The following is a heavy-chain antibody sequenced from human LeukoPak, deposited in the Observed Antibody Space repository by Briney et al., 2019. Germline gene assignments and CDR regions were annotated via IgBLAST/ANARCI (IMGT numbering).Heavy chain of an antibody. J-gene: IGHJ6*03. CDR3: ARGSTYYYYYYMDV. Sequence: EASVKVSCKASGGTFSSYAISWVRQAPGQGLEWMGGIIPIFGTANYAQKFQGRVTITTDGSTSTAYMELSSLRSEDTAVYYCARGSTYYYYYYMDVWGKGTTVTVSS. CDR2: IIPIFGTA. V-gene: IGHV1-69*05. CDR1: GGTFSSYA.